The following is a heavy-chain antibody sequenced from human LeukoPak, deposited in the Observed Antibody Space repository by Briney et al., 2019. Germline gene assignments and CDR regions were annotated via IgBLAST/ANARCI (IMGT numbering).Heavy chain of an antibody. CDR1: GFTFSSYA. CDR3: ARVWEHPWDRRHYDILTGYSDY. V-gene: IGHV3-30*04. J-gene: IGHJ4*02. D-gene: IGHD3-9*01. Sequence: PGGSLRLSCAASGFTFSSYAMHWVRQAPGKGLEWVAVISYDGSNKYYADSVKGRFTISRDNYKNTLYLQMNRLRAEDTAVYYCARVWEHPWDRRHYDILTGYSDYWGEGTLVTVSS. CDR2: ISYDGSNK.